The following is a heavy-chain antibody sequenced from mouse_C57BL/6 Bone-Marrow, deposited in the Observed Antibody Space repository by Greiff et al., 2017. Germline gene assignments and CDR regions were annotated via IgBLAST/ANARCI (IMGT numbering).Heavy chain of an antibody. Sequence: VQLQQSGPELVKPGSSVKLSCKASGYSFTSYWMHWVKQSPIQGLEWIGNIDPSDSATHYNQKFKDKATLTVDKSSSTAYMQLSRLTSEDSAVYYCARHTLWYFDVWGTGTTVTVSS. V-gene: IGHV1-52*01. CDR1: GYSFTSYW. J-gene: IGHJ1*03. CDR2: IDPSDSAT. CDR3: ARHTLWYFDV.